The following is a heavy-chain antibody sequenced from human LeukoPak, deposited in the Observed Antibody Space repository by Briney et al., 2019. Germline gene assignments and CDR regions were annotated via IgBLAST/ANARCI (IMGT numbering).Heavy chain of an antibody. D-gene: IGHD5-18*01. CDR1: GGSISSSRYY. J-gene: IGHJ6*02. CDR3: ARDRGPPTAMVIRREYGMDV. V-gene: IGHV4-39*07. CDR2: IFYSGST. Sequence: SETLSLTCTVSGGSISSSRYYWGWIRQPPGKGLEWIGSIFYSGSTYYNPSLKSRVTISVATSKNQFSLKLTSVTPEDTAVSYCARDRGPPTAMVIRREYGMDVWGQGTTVTVSS.